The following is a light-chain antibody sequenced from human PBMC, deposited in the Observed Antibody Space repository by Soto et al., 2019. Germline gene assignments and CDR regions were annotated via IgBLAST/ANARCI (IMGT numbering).Light chain of an antibody. CDR2: DNN. CDR3: GTWDSSLSAGV. CDR1: TSNIGNNY. V-gene: IGLV1-51*01. J-gene: IGLJ3*02. Sequence: QSVLTQPPSVSAAPGQKVTISCSGSTSNIGNNYVSWYQHLPGTAPKLLIYDNNKRPSGIPDRFSASKSGTSATLGITGLQTGDEADYYCGTWDSSLSAGVFGGGTKVTVL.